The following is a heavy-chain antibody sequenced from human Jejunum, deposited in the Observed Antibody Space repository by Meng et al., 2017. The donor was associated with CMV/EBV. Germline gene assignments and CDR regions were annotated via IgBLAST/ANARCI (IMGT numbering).Heavy chain of an antibody. CDR1: GFPFGNDA. D-gene: IGHD3-10*01. CDR2: IRSRGYGGPT. Sequence: TTAGFPFGNDAGSWVRQAPGKGLEWLGFIRSRGYGGPTEYAASVRGRFTISRDDSKSIAYLQMNSLKIEDTAVYYCARFYYGMDVWGQGTTVTVSS. J-gene: IGHJ6*02. V-gene: IGHV3-49*02. CDR3: ARFYYGMDV.